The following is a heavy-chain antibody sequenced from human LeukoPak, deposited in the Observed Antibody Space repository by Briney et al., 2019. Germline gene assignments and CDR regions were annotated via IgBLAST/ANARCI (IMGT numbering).Heavy chain of an antibody. V-gene: IGHV3-7*01. Sequence: PGGSLRLSCAASGSTFSSYWMSWVRQAPGKGLECVANINQDGSKVYYVDSVKGRFTISRDKAKKSLYLQMNSLRAEDTAVYYCARPIYSRSWDAFNIWGQETMVTVSS. CDR1: GSTFSSYW. CDR3: ARPIYSRSWDAFNI. CDR2: INQDGSKV. D-gene: IGHD1-26*01. J-gene: IGHJ3*02.